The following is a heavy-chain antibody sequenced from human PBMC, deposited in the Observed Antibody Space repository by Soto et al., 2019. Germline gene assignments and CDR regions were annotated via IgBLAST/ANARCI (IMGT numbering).Heavy chain of an antibody. CDR2: IYPGDSDT. Sequence: ESLKISFKSSGDRCTSSWIGWVRQIPGKGLEWMGIIYPGDSDTRYRPSFQGQVTISADKSSSTAYLQWNSLQASDTAMYYCARLPGIVAPGTVFLDNWGQGTMVTVSS. V-gene: IGHV5-51*01. CDR1: GDRCTSSW. D-gene: IGHD1-1*01. J-gene: IGHJ4*02. CDR3: ARLPGIVAPGTVFLDN.